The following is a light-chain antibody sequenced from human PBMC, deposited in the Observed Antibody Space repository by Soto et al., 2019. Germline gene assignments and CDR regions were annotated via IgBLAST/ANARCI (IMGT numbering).Light chain of an antibody. J-gene: IGLJ2*01. CDR2: EVS. CDR1: KNDIGVYDF. Sequence: QSALTQPPSASGSPGQSVTISCTGTKNDIGVYDFVSWYQQYPGKVPKLVISEVSNRPSGVSHRFSGSRSGNTASLTISGLQAEDEADYHCCSYTSSATPVFGGGTKVTVL. V-gene: IGLV2-14*01. CDR3: CSYTSSATPV.